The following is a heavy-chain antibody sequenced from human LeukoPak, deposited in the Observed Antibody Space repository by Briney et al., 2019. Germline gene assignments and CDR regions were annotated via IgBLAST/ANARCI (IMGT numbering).Heavy chain of an antibody. J-gene: IGHJ4*02. D-gene: IGHD1-1*01. CDR1: GDSVRTRNYY. CDR3: ARETGTTSTTYYFDY. Sequence: SETLSLTCTVSGDSVRTRNYYWSWIRQPPGKGLEWIGYIHYSGNTNYNTSLKSRVTISVHTSKSQFSLKLSSVTATDTAVYYCARETGTTSTTYYFDYWGQGTLVTVSS. CDR2: IHYSGNT. V-gene: IGHV4-61*01.